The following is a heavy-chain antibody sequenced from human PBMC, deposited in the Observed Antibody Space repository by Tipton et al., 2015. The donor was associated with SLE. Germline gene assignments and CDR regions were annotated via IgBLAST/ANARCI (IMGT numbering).Heavy chain of an antibody. CDR3: ARHMGSIRVAFDI. J-gene: IGHJ3*02. CDR2: IYYSGST. CDR1: GGSVSSNSQY. Sequence: GLVKPSETLSLTCSVSGGSVSSNSQYWGWIRQPPEKGLEWIGSIYYSGSTNYNSSLKSRVSISIDTSKNQLSLRLTSMTAADTAVYYCARHMGSIRVAFDIWGQGTTVTVSS. D-gene: IGHD1-26*01. V-gene: IGHV4-39*07.